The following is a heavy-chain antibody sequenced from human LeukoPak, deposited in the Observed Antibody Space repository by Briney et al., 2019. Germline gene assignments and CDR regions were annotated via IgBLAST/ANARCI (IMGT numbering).Heavy chain of an antibody. CDR1: GFTFSSYG. V-gene: IGHV3-30*18. CDR3: AKDLPRYSSSWYADY. D-gene: IGHD6-13*01. CDR2: ISYDGSNK. J-gene: IGHJ4*02. Sequence: GGSLRLSCAASGFTFSSYGMHWVRQAPGKGLEWVAVISYDGSNKYYADSVKGRFTISRDNSKNTLYLQMNSLRAEDTAVYYCAKDLPRYSSSWYADYWGQGTLVTVSS.